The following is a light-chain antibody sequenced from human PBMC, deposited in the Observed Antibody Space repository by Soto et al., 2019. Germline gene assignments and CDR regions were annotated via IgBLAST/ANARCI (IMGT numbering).Light chain of an antibody. V-gene: IGKV2-28*01. CDR3: MQGLQTFYT. Sequence: DIVMTQSPPSLPVTPGEPASMSCRSSQSLLHSNGYNYLDWYLQKPGQSPQLLIYLGSNRASGVPDRCSGSGSGTDFTLKITRVEAEDVGVYYCMQGLQTFYTFGQGTKLEIK. CDR1: QSLLHSNGYNY. CDR2: LGS. J-gene: IGKJ2*01.